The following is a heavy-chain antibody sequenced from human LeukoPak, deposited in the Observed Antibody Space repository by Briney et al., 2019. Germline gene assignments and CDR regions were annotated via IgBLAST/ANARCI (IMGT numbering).Heavy chain of an antibody. D-gene: IGHD2-15*01. Sequence: ASVKVSCKVSGYTLTELSMHWVRQAPGKGLEWMGGFDPEDGETIYAQKFQGRVTMTEDTSTDTAYMELSSLRSEDTAVYYCATVMGYCSGGSCYFAFDIWGQGTMVTVSS. CDR2: FDPEDGET. CDR3: ATVMGYCSGGSCYFAFDI. J-gene: IGHJ3*02. CDR1: GYTLTELS. V-gene: IGHV1-24*01.